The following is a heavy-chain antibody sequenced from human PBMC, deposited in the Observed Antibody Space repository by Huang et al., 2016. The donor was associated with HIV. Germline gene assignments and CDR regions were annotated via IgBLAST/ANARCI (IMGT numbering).Heavy chain of an antibody. CDR1: GYIFSNYD. V-gene: IGHV1-8*01. Sequence: QVQLVQSGPEVKKPGASVKVSCQTSGYIFSNYDINWVRQAPGQGLQWMGWLNPNSGKTAYGQNFQGRVTLTRSTSTGAAYMVLNSLTSHDTAVYYCARLTSGWYQDYWGQGTLVTVSS. D-gene: IGHD6-19*01. CDR3: ARLTSGWYQDY. J-gene: IGHJ4*02. CDR2: LNPNSGKT.